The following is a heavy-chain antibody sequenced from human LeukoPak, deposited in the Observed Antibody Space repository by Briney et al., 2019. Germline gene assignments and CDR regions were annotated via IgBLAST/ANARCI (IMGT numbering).Heavy chain of an antibody. D-gene: IGHD6-13*01. Sequence: PSETLSLTCTVSGGSISSSSYYWGWIRQPPGKGLEWVAFIRYDGSNKYYADSVKGRFTISRDNSKNTLYLQMNSLRAEDTAVYYCAKDPGYSSSWLNWFDPWGQGTLVTVSS. V-gene: IGHV3-30*02. CDR3: AKDPGYSSSWLNWFDP. J-gene: IGHJ5*02. CDR1: GGSISSSSYY. CDR2: IRYDGSNK.